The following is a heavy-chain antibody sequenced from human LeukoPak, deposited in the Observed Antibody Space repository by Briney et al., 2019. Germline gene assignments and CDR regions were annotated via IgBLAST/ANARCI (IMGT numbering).Heavy chain of an antibody. CDR2: ISWNSGSI. D-gene: IGHD1-1*01. CDR1: GFTFDDYA. Sequence: GRSLRLSCAASGFTFDDYAMHWVRQAPGKGLEWVSGISWNSGSIGYADSVKGRFTISRDNAKNSLYLQMNSLRAEDTALYYCAKAKYRYNWNDVFDYWGQGTLVTVSS. V-gene: IGHV3-9*01. J-gene: IGHJ4*02. CDR3: AKAKYRYNWNDVFDY.